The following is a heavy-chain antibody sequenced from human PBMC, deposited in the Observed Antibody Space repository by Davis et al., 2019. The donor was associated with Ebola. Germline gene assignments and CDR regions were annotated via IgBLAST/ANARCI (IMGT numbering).Heavy chain of an antibody. CDR1: GGSISSYY. J-gene: IGHJ6*01. CDR3: ARFRYSSSSLRYYYYGMDV. V-gene: IGHV4-59*01. D-gene: IGHD6-6*01. CDR2: IYYSGST. Sequence: MPSETLSLTCTVSGGSISSYYWSWIRQPPGKGLEWIGYIYYSGSTNYNPSLKSRVTISVDTSKNQFSLKLSSVTAADTAVYYCARFRYSSSSLRYYYYGMDVWGKGPRSPSPQ.